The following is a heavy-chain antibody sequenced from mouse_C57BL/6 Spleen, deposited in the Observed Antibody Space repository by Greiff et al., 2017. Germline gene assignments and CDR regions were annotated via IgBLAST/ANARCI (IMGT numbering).Heavy chain of an antibody. CDR1: GYTFTDYY. CDR2: INPNNGGT. J-gene: IGHJ4*01. CDR3: ARWPYDYDGGAMDY. V-gene: IGHV1-26*01. Sequence: EVQLQQSGPELVKPGASVKISCKASGYTFTDYYMNWVKQSHGKSLEWIGDINPNNGGTSYNQKFKGKATLTVDKSSSTAYMELRSLTSEDSAVYYCARWPYDYDGGAMDYWGQGTSVTVSS. D-gene: IGHD2-4*01.